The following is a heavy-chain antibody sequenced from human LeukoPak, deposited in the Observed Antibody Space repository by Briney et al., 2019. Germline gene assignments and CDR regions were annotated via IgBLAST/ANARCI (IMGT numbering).Heavy chain of an antibody. CDR3: ARGSYDFWSAKVDY. CDR1: GFTFSSYA. J-gene: IGHJ4*02. Sequence: GESLKISCAASGFTFSSYAMHWVRQAPGKGLEWVAVISYDGSNKYYADSVKGRFTISRDNSKNTLYLQMNSLRAEDTAVYYCARGSYDFWSAKVDYWGQGTLVTVSS. CDR2: ISYDGSNK. V-gene: IGHV3-30-3*01. D-gene: IGHD3-3*01.